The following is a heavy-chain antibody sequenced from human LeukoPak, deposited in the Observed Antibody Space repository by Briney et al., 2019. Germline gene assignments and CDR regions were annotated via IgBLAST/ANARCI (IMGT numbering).Heavy chain of an antibody. V-gene: IGHV1-69*02. J-gene: IGHJ4*02. D-gene: IGHD2-21*02. CDR2: IIPILGIA. CDR1: GGTFSSYT. CDR3: ATKGYCGGDCHFDY. Sequence: ASVKVSCKASGGTFSSYTISWVRQAPGQGLEWMGRIIPILGIANYAQKFQGRVTITADKSTSTAYMELGSLRSEDTAVYYCATKGYCGGDCHFDYWGQGTLVTVSS.